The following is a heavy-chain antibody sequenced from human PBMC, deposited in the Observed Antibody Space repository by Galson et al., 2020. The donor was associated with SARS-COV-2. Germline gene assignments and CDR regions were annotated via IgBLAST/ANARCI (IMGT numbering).Heavy chain of an antibody. Sequence: GGSLRLYCAASGFTFSSYGMHWVRQAPGKGLEWVAVIWYDGSNKYYADSVKGRFTISRDNSKNTLYLQMNSLRAEDTAVYYCARDAYYYDSSGYYYVPYYYYGMDVWGQGTTVTVSS. CDR1: GFTFSSYG. D-gene: IGHD3-22*01. CDR3: ARDAYYYDSSGYYYVPYYYYGMDV. V-gene: IGHV3-33*01. J-gene: IGHJ6*02. CDR2: IWYDGSNK.